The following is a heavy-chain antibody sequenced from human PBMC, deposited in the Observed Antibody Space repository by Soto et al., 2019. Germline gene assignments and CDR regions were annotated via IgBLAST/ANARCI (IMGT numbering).Heavy chain of an antibody. J-gene: IGHJ5*02. Sequence: GASVKVSCKASGGTFSSYAISWVRQASGQGLEWMGGIIPIFGTANYAQKSQGRVTITADESTSTAYMELSSLRSEDTAVYYCARNDHDYGDNWFDPWGQGTLVTVSS. D-gene: IGHD4-17*01. CDR3: ARNDHDYGDNWFDP. CDR2: IIPIFGTA. CDR1: GGTFSSYA. V-gene: IGHV1-69*13.